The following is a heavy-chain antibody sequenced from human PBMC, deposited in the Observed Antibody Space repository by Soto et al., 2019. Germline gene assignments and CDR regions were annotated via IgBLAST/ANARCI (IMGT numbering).Heavy chain of an antibody. CDR2: IYYSGST. J-gene: IGHJ6*02. V-gene: IGHV4-31*03. Sequence: TLSLTCTVSGGSISSGGYYWSWIRQHPGKGLEWIGYIYYSGSTYYNPSLKSRVTISVDTSKNQFSLKLSPVTAADTAVCYCARDAYGSGSYYNAYYGMDVWGQGTTVTVSS. CDR1: GGSISSGGYY. D-gene: IGHD3-10*01. CDR3: ARDAYGSGSYYNAYYGMDV.